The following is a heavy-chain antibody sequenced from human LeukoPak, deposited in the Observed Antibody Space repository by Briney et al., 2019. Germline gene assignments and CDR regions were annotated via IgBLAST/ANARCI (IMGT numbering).Heavy chain of an antibody. Sequence: ASVKVSCKASGYIFTSHYIHWVRQAPGQGLEWMGIINPTGGSTSYAQKFQGRVTMTTDTSTSTAYMKLRSLRSDDTAVYYCARDPGYSGYDYFVSFDYWGQGTLVTVSS. CDR3: ARDPGYSGYDYFVSFDY. V-gene: IGHV1-46*01. D-gene: IGHD5-12*01. CDR2: INPTGGST. J-gene: IGHJ4*02. CDR1: GYIFTSHY.